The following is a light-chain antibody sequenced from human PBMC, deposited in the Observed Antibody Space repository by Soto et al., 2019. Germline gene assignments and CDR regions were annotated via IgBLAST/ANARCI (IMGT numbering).Light chain of an antibody. Sequence: QSGLTQPPSGSGAPGQRVTISCTGSSSNIGAGYDVHWYQQLPGTAPKLLIYGNSNRPSGVPDRFSGSKSGTSASLAITGLQAEDEADYYCQSYDSSLSALYVFGTGTKVTVL. V-gene: IGLV1-40*01. J-gene: IGLJ1*01. CDR3: QSYDSSLSALYV. CDR1: SSNIGAGYD. CDR2: GNS.